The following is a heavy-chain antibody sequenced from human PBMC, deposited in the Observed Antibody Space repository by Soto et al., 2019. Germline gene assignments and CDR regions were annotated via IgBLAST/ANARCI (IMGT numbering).Heavy chain of an antibody. CDR3: AMGQGSP. CDR2: ISGYSGNA. CDR1: GYTFRNYD. D-gene: IGHD3-16*01. Sequence: QVQLVQSGGEVKKPGASVKVSCKASGYTFRNYDIIWVRQAPGQGLEWMGWISGYSGNAKYSQNLQGRVTLTTDTSTNTAFMELSSLRFDDTAVYYCAMGQGSPWGQGTLVTVSS. V-gene: IGHV1-18*04. J-gene: IGHJ5*02.